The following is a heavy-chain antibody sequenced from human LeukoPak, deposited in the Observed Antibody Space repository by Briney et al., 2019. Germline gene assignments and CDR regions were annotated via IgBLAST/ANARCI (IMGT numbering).Heavy chain of an antibody. CDR3: AKLSPHRWFDP. CDR1: VGSIIPYY. D-gene: IGHD5-24*01. J-gene: IGHJ5*02. V-gene: IGHV4-4*07. CDR2: IYPSGST. Sequence: SETLSLTCTVSVGSIIPYYWSWIRHPAGKGLEWIGRIYPSGSTTYNPSFKSRVTISVDTSKNQFSLKLTSVTAADTAVYYCAKLSPHRWFDPWGQGILVTVSS.